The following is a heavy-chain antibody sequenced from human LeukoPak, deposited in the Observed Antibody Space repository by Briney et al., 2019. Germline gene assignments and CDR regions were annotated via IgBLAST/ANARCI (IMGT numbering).Heavy chain of an antibody. CDR2: INHSGST. V-gene: IGHV4-34*01. D-gene: IGHD6-13*01. Sequence: SETLSLTCAVYGGSFSGYYWSWIRQPPGKGLEWIGEINHSGSTNYNPSLKSRVTISVDTSKNQFSLKLSSVTAADTAVYYCARLYSSSWYDAVTYYYYGMDVWGQGTTVTVSS. CDR3: ARLYSSSWYDAVTYYYYGMDV. J-gene: IGHJ6*02. CDR1: GGSFSGYY.